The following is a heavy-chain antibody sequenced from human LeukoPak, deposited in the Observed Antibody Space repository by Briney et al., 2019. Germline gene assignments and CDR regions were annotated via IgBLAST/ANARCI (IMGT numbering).Heavy chain of an antibody. Sequence: GASVKVSCKASGYTFTSYGISWVRQAPGQGLEWMGWISAYNGNTNYAQKLQGRVTMTTDTSTSTAYMELRSLRSDDTAVYYCARDLTMVRGVKLGFDYWGQGTLVTVSS. D-gene: IGHD3-10*01. V-gene: IGHV1-18*01. J-gene: IGHJ4*02. CDR2: ISAYNGNT. CDR1: GYTFTSYG. CDR3: ARDLTMVRGVKLGFDY.